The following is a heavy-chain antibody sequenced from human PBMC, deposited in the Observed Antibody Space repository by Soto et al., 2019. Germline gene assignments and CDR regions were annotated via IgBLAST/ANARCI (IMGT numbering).Heavy chain of an antibody. Sequence: QVPLVQSGAEVKKPGSSVKVSCKASGGTFSSYAISWVRQAPGQGLEWMGGIIPIFGTANYAQKFQGRVTITADESTSTAYMELSSLRSEDTAVYYCARRKGYSGYDRYYYYGMDVWGQGTTVTVSS. CDR1: GGTFSSYA. CDR2: IIPIFGTA. V-gene: IGHV1-69*01. D-gene: IGHD5-12*01. J-gene: IGHJ6*02. CDR3: ARRKGYSGYDRYYYYGMDV.